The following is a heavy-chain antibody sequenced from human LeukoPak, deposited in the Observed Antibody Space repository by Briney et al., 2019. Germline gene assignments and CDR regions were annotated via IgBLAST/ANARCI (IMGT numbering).Heavy chain of an antibody. J-gene: IGHJ5*02. CDR3: ARDVVVVVAAVSNWFDP. V-gene: IGHV4-4*07. CDR2: IYTSGST. Sequence: KPSETLSLTCTVSGGSISSYYWSWIRQPAGKGLGWIGRIYTSGSTNYNPSLKSRVTMSVDTSKNQFSLKLSSVTAADTAVYYCARDVVVVVAAVSNWFDPWGQGTLVTVSS. D-gene: IGHD2-15*01. CDR1: GGSISSYY.